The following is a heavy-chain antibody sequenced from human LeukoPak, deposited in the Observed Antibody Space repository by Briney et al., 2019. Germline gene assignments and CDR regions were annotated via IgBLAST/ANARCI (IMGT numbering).Heavy chain of an antibody. CDR3: VRDSDILAGPLVPPRMDV. J-gene: IGHJ6*02. CDR1: GFTFSSYG. V-gene: IGHV3-33*05. CDR2: ISYDGSNK. Sequence: GGSLRLSCAASGFTFSSYGMHWVRQAPGKGLEWVAVISYDGSNKYYADSVKGRFTISRDNSKNTLYLQMNSLRVEDSAVYYCVRDSDILAGPLVPPRMDVWGQGTTVTVSS. D-gene: IGHD3-9*01.